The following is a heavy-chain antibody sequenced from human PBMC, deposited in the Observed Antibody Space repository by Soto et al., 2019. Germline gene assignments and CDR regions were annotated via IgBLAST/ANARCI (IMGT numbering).Heavy chain of an antibody. CDR2: ISDGGDTT. J-gene: IGHJ4*02. Sequence: GGSLRLSCAASGFSFSSYEMNWVRQAPGKGLEWVSAISDGGDTTYYADSVKGRFTISRDNSKNTLYLQMDSLRAEDTAVYCCAKNRGIIMIVESWGQGTLVTVSS. CDR3: AKNRGIIMIVES. D-gene: IGHD3-22*01. CDR1: GFSFSSYE. V-gene: IGHV3-23*01.